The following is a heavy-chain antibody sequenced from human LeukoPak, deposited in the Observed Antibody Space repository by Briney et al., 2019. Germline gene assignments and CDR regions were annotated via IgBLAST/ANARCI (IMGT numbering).Heavy chain of an antibody. CDR1: GYTFTSYG. D-gene: IGHD4-23*01. J-gene: IGHJ4*02. V-gene: IGHV1-18*01. Sequence: GASVKVSCKAPGYTFTSYGISWVRQAPGQGLEWMGWISAYNGNTNYAQKLQGRVTMTTDTSTSTAYMELRSLRSDDTAVYYCARVRGDYGGPYFDYWGQGTLVTVSS. CDR3: ARVRGDYGGPYFDY. CDR2: ISAYNGNT.